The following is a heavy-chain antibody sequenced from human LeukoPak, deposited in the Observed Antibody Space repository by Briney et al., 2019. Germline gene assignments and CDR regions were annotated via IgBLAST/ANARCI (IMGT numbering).Heavy chain of an antibody. D-gene: IGHD4-17*01. J-gene: IGHJ4*02. Sequence: PSETLSLTCAVYGGTFSGYYWSWIRQPPGKGLEWIGEINHSGSTNYNPSLKSRVTISVDTSKNQFSLKLSSVTAADTAVYYCARHLDYGDSAPFDYWGQGTLVTVSS. CDR3: ARHLDYGDSAPFDY. CDR1: GGTFSGYY. V-gene: IGHV4-34*01. CDR2: INHSGST.